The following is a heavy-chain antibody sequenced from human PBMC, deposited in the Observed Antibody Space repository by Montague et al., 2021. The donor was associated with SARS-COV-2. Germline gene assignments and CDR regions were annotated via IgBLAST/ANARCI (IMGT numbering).Heavy chain of an antibody. CDR1: GFSLRSDDEG. Sequence: PALVKPTQTLTLTCTFSGFSLRSDDEGVAWIRQSPGQALEWLAVIYWNGDKRYSPSLQRRLTITKDTSENQVVLTMTNMDPVDTATYYCAHRGMIRGLIFDYWGQGTPVTVSS. CDR3: AHRGMIRGLIFDY. CDR2: IYWNGDK. D-gene: IGHD3-10*01. J-gene: IGHJ4*02. V-gene: IGHV2-5*01.